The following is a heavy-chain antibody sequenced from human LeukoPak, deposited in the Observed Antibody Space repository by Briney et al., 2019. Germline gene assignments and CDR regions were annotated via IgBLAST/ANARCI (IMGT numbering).Heavy chain of an antibody. CDR3: AAGPDCSSTSCLFEF. J-gene: IGHJ4*02. CDR2: FDPADGEP. V-gene: IGHV1-24*01. D-gene: IGHD2-2*01. CDR1: GYMFTELP. Sequence: ASVKVSCKVSGYMFTELPIHWVRQTPAKGLEWMGGFDPADGEPVYAQNFKDRLTMTEDTSTETAYMNLRSLGSEDTAVYYCAAGPDCSSTSCLFEFWGQRTLVTVSS.